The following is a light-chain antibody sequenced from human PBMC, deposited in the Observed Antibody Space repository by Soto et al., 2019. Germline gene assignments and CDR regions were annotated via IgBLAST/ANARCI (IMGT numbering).Light chain of an antibody. Sequence: EVVMTQSPVTLSVSPGETDTLSCRASQTVYSNLAWYQQKPGQAPRLLIHAASTRASGVPARFSGSGSGTEFTLTISSLQSEDFAVYYCQQYSTWPPITFGAGTRLDIK. V-gene: IGKV3-15*01. CDR3: QQYSTWPPIT. CDR1: QTVYSN. CDR2: AAS. J-gene: IGKJ5*01.